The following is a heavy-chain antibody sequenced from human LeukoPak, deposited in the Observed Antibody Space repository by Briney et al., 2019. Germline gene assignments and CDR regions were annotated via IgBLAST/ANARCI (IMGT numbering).Heavy chain of an antibody. V-gene: IGHV3-53*01. CDR1: GVTVSSNY. D-gene: IGHD2-15*01. CDR3: ARYCSGGSCYFDY. J-gene: IGHJ4*02. CDR2: IYSGGST. Sequence: PVGSLRLSCAASGVTVSSNYMSWVRQAPGEGLEWVSVIYSGGSTYYADSVKGRFTISRDNSKNTLYLQMNSLRAEDTAVYYCARYCSGGSCYFDYWGQGTLVTVSS.